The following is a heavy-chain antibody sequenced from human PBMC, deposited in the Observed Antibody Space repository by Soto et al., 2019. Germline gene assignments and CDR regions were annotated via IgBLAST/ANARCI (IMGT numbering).Heavy chain of an antibody. CDR3: ARAQI. J-gene: IGHJ6*02. CDR1: GFTFGRDW. V-gene: IGHV3-7*01. CDR2: ITQDGSVK. Sequence: EVHLVESGGGLVQPGGSLKLSCAASGFTFGRDWMTWVRQAPGKGLEWVANITQDGSVKYYVDSVEGRFTISRDNANNSLYLQISSLRVEDTAVYYCARAQIWGQGTTVRVSS.